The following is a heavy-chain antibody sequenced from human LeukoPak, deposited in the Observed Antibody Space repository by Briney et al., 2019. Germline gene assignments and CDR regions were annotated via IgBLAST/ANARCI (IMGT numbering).Heavy chain of an antibody. D-gene: IGHD5-18*01. CDR1: GYSFTSYW. CDR2: IDPSDSET. CDR3: ARQTAMGRSGDY. Sequence: GESLKISCKASGYSFTSYWIGWVRQMPGKGLEWMGIIDPSDSETRYTPSFQGQVTISVDKSLTTADLQWNSLKASDTAVYYCARQTAMGRSGDYWGQGTLVTVSS. V-gene: IGHV5-51*01. J-gene: IGHJ4*02.